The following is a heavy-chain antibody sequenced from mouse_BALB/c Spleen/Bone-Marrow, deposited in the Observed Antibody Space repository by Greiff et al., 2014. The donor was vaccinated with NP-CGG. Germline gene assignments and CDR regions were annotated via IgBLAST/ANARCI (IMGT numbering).Heavy chain of an antibody. CDR3: AREVIYYDYAGFAY. Sequence: VQLKESGPELVKPGASMKISCKASGYSFTGYTMNWVKQSHGKNLEWIGLINPYNGGTSYNQKFKGKATLTVDKSSSTAYMELLSPTSEDSAVYYCAREVIYYDYAGFAYWGQGTLVTVSA. D-gene: IGHD2-4*01. J-gene: IGHJ3*01. V-gene: IGHV1-18*01. CDR1: GYSFTGYT. CDR2: INPYNGGT.